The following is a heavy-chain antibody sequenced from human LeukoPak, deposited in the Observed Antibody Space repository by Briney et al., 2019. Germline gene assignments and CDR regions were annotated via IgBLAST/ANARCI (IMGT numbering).Heavy chain of an antibody. Sequence: GGSLRLSCAASGFTFSSYEMNWVRQAPGKGLEWVSSISSSSSYIYYADSVKGRFTISRDNAKNSLYLQMNSLRAEDTAVYYCARDPRIGTTGTTADYWGQGTLVTVSS. CDR1: GFTFSSYE. V-gene: IGHV3-21*01. D-gene: IGHD1-1*01. CDR3: ARDPRIGTTGTTADY. J-gene: IGHJ4*02. CDR2: ISSSSSYI.